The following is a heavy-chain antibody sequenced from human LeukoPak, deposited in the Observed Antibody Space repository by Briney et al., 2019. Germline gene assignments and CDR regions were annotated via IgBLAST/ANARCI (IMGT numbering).Heavy chain of an antibody. CDR1: RYTFTGYY. V-gene: IGHV1-2*02. CDR2: INPNSGGT. D-gene: IGHD2-2*01. J-gene: IGHJ4*02. Sequence: ASVTVSCKASRYTFTGYYMHWVRQAPGQGLEWMGWINPNSGGTNYAQKFQGRVTMTRDTSISTAYMELSRLRSDDTAVYYCARGGPYCSSTSCYPFHWGQGTLVTVSS. CDR3: ARGGPYCSSTSCYPFH.